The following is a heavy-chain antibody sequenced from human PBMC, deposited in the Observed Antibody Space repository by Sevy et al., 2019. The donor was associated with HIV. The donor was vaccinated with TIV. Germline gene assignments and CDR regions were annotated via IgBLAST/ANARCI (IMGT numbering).Heavy chain of an antibody. J-gene: IGHJ6*02. CDR2: INPNSDDK. CDR1: ESTFTAYY. Sequence: ASVKVSCKASESTFTAYYIHWLRQAPGQGLEWMGWINPNSDDKNYAQKFQGRVSMAADTSISTAYMDLSRLRFDDTAVYNGAGVRVILGGGGGLDVWGQGTTVTVSS. CDR3: AGVRVILGGGGGLDV. D-gene: IGHD3-16*01. V-gene: IGHV1-2*02.